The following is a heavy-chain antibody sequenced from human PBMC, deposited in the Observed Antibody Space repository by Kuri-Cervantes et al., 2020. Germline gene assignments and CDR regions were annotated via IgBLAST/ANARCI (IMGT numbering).Heavy chain of an antibody. Sequence: SETLSLTCTVSGGSISSSSYYWGWIRQPPGKGLEWIGSIYHSGSTYYNPSLKSRVTISVDTSKNQFSLKLSSVTAADTAVYYCARELRYSSSWYTHNWFDPWGQGTLVTVSS. D-gene: IGHD6-13*01. J-gene: IGHJ5*02. CDR1: GGSISSSSYY. V-gene: IGHV4-39*07. CDR3: ARELRYSSSWYTHNWFDP. CDR2: IYHSGST.